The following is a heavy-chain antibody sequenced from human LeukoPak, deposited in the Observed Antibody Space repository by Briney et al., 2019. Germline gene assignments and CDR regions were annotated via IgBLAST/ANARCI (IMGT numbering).Heavy chain of an antibody. CDR2: INHSGSN. Sequence: SGTLSLTCAGSRGSLIDHYWNEMRQPPGKGVEWIGEINHSGSNKYNPSLKSRVTISVDTSKNQFSLNLNSVTAADTAVYYCARGNIAAAVKYWGQGTLVTGSS. CDR3: ARGNIAAAVKY. CDR1: RGSLIDHY. J-gene: IGHJ1*01. V-gene: IGHV4-34*01. D-gene: IGHD6-13*01.